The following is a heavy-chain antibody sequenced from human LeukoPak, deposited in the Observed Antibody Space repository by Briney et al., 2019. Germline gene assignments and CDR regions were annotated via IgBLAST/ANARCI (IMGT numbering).Heavy chain of an antibody. V-gene: IGHV4-59*01. CDR2: IYYSGST. D-gene: IGHD3-3*01. CDR3: ARASNDFWSGTIYYYYYMDV. Sequence: SETLSLTCTVSGGSISSYYWSWIRQPPGKGLEWIGYIYYSGSTNYNPPLKSRVTISVDTSKNQFSLKLSPVTAADTAVYYCARASNDFWSGTIYYYYYMDVWGKGTTVTVSS. J-gene: IGHJ6*03. CDR1: GGSISSYY.